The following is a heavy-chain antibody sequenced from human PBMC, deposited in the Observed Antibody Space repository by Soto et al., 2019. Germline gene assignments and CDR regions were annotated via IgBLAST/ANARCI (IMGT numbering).Heavy chain of an antibody. D-gene: IGHD3-22*01. CDR3: AKVEGEYYYDSSGYLVFGY. CDR2: ISYDGSNK. V-gene: IGHV3-30*18. Sequence: SGGSLRLSCAASGFTFSSYGMHWVRQAPGKGLEWVAVISYDGSNKYYADSVKGRFTISRDNSKNTLYLQMNSLRAEDTAVYYCAKVEGEYYYDSSGYLVFGYWGQGTLVTVSS. CDR1: GFTFSSYG. J-gene: IGHJ4*02.